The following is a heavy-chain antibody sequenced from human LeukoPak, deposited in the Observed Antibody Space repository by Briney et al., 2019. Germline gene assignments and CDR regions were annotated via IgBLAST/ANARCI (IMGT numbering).Heavy chain of an antibody. CDR2: IYYSGST. CDR3: ARLRGNYFPDY. Sequence: SETLSLTCAVSGGSISGCYWTWIRQPPGRGLEWIGYIYYSGSTNYNPSLKSRITISVDTSENQFSLKLSSVTAADTAMYYCARLRGNYFPDYWGQGTLVTVSS. V-gene: IGHV4-59*01. CDR1: GGSISGCY. D-gene: IGHD4-11*01. J-gene: IGHJ4*02.